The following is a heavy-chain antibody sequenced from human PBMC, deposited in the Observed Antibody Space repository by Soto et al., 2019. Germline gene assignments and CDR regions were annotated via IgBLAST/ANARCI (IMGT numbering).Heavy chain of an antibody. CDR1: GFTFSSYA. CDR2: ISGSGGST. D-gene: IGHD3-16*01. CDR3: AKGGKANPDAFDI. V-gene: IGHV3-23*01. Sequence: EVQLLESGGGLVQPGGSLRLSCAASGFTFSSYAMSWVRQAPGKGLEWVSAISGSGGSTYYADSVKRRFTISRDNSKNTLYLQMNSMRAEDTAVYYCAKGGKANPDAFDIWGQGTMVTVSS. J-gene: IGHJ3*02.